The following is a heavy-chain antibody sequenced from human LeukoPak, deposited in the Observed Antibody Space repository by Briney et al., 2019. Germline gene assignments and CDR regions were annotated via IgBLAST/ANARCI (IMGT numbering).Heavy chain of an antibody. CDR3: ARAFVCSSTSCYTGDAFDI. Sequence: GASVKVSCKASGYTFTSYYMHWVRQAPGQGLDWMGIVNPSGGSTSYAQKFQGRVTMTRDTSTSTVYMELSSLRSEDTAVYYCARAFVCSSTSCYTGDAFDIWGQGTMVTVSS. CDR2: VNPSGGST. J-gene: IGHJ3*02. D-gene: IGHD2-2*02. CDR1: GYTFTSYY. V-gene: IGHV1-46*03.